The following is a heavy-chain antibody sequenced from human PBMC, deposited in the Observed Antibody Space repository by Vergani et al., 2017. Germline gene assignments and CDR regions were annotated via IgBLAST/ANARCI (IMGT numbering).Heavy chain of an antibody. CDR2: IIPNFGTA. CDR1: GGTFSSYA. D-gene: IGHD2-2*01. Sequence: QVQLVQSGAEVKKPGSSVKVSCKASGGTFSSYAISWVRQAPGQGLEWMGGIIPNFGTANYAQKFQGRVTIAADESTSTAYMELSSLRSEDTAVYYCASLGYCSSTSCYGAFDIWGQGTMVTVSS. J-gene: IGHJ3*02. CDR3: ASLGYCSSTSCYGAFDI. V-gene: IGHV1-69*01.